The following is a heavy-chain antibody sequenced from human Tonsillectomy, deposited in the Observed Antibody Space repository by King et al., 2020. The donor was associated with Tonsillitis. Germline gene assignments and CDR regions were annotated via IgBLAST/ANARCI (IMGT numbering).Heavy chain of an antibody. J-gene: IGHJ4*02. Sequence: QLVQSGPEVKKPGASVKVSCKASGYTFTVYWMHWVRQAPGQGLEWMGVIIPTGGTTTYAQRFQGRLTMARDTSTSTVYMELSSLRSDDTAVYYCATGASKYYDYWGQGTLVTVSS. CDR1: GYTFTVYW. CDR3: ATGASKYYDY. CDR2: IIPTGGTT. V-gene: IGHV1-46*01.